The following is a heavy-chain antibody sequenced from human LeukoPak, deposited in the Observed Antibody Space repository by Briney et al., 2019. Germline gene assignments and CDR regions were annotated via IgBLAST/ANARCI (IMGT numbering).Heavy chain of an antibody. CDR1: GYTFTSYY. CDR2: INPNSGGT. V-gene: IGHV1-2*02. CDR3: AREIVGASGDY. J-gene: IGHJ4*02. D-gene: IGHD1-26*01. Sequence: GASVKVSCKASGYTFTSYYMHWVRQAPGQGLEWMGWINPNSGGTNFAQKFQGRVTMTRDTSISTAYMELSRLRSDDTAVYYCAREIVGASGDYWGQGTLVTVSS.